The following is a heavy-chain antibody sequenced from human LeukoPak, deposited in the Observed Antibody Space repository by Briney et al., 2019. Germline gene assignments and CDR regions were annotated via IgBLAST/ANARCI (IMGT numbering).Heavy chain of an antibody. D-gene: IGHD3-16*01. CDR3: AREGNDYYYDQ. Sequence: GGSLRLSCAASGFIFKTYTMTWVRQAPGKGLEWVSSITGDCKYITYADSVKGRFTISRDNAKNSLYLQVASLRGNDTATYYCAREGNDYYYDQWGQGTLVTVSP. J-gene: IGHJ4*02. CDR2: ITGDCKYI. CDR1: GFIFKTYT. V-gene: IGHV3-21*01.